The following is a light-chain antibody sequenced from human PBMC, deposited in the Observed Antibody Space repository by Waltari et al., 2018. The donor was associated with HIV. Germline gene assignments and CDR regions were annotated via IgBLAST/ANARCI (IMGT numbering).Light chain of an antibody. CDR1: NSDVGSYNL. CDR2: EGS. J-gene: IGLJ1*01. V-gene: IGLV2-23*03. CDR3: CSYAGSNTFV. Sequence: QSALTQPASVSGSPGQSITISCTGTNSDVGSYNLVSWYQQHPGKAPKLMIYEGSKRPSGVSNRFSGSKSGNTASLTISGLQAADEADYYCCSYAGSNTFVFGTGTKVTVL.